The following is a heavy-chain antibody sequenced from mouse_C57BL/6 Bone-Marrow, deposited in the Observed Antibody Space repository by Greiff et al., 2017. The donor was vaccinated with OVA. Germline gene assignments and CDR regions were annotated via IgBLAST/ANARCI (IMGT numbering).Heavy chain of an antibody. Sequence: VQLVESGPGQVQPSQSLSITCTVSGFSLTSYGVHWVRQSPGKGLEWLGVIWSGGSTDYNAAFISRLSISKDNSKSQVFFKMNSLQADDTAIYYCVATYDYDSYYAMDYWGQGTSVTVSS. V-gene: IGHV2-2*01. D-gene: IGHD2-4*01. CDR2: IWSGGST. CDR3: VATYDYDSYYAMDY. J-gene: IGHJ4*01. CDR1: GFSLTSYG.